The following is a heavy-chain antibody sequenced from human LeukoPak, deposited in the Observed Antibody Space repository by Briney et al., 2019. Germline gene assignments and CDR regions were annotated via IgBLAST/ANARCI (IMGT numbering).Heavy chain of an antibody. J-gene: IGHJ4*02. Sequence: SVKVSCKASGGTFSSYAISWVRQAPGQGLEWMGRIIPILGIANYARKFQGRVTITADKSTSTAYMELSSLRSEDTAVYYCATVYLRDGYNFDYWGQGTLVTVSS. CDR1: GGTFSSYA. D-gene: IGHD5-24*01. CDR2: IIPILGIA. V-gene: IGHV1-69*04. CDR3: ATVYLRDGYNFDY.